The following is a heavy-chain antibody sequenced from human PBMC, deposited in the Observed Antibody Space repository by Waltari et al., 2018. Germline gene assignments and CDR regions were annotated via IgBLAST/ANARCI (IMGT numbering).Heavy chain of an antibody. CDR3: ARVMGSSWGQGWFDP. Sequence: QVQLQESGPGLVKPSGTLSLTCAVSGGSISSSNWWSWVRQPPGKGLEWIGEIYHSGSTNYNPSLKSRVTISGDKSKNQFALKLSSVTAADTAVYYCARVMGSSWGQGWFDPWGQGTLVTVSS. V-gene: IGHV4-4*02. D-gene: IGHD6-13*01. CDR2: IYHSGST. J-gene: IGHJ5*02. CDR1: GGSISSSNW.